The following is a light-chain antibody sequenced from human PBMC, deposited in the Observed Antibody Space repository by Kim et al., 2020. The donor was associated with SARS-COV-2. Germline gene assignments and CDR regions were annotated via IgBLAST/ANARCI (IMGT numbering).Light chain of an antibody. V-gene: IGLV1-44*01. Sequence: QSVLTQPPSASGTPGQRATISCSGSSSNIGSNTVNGYQQLPGTAPKLLIYSNNQRHSGVPDRFSGSKSGTSASLAISGLQSEDEADYYCAAWDDSLNGPVFGGGTQLTVL. CDR3: AAWDDSLNGPV. J-gene: IGLJ3*02. CDR2: SNN. CDR1: SSNIGSNT.